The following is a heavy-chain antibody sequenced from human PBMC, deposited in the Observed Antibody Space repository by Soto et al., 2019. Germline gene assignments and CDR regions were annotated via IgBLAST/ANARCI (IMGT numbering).Heavy chain of an antibody. Sequence: EVQLLESGGGLVQPGGSLRISCAASDSTFDNYAMNWVRQAPGKGLEWVSAITSSGGTTYYRDSVKGRFTISRDNSKNTLFLQMNSLRAEDTAVYYCATVRSNYYYYYAMDVWGQGTTVTVSS. D-gene: IGHD4-4*01. J-gene: IGHJ6*02. CDR1: DSTFDNYA. V-gene: IGHV3-23*01. CDR3: ATVRSNYYYYYAMDV. CDR2: ITSSGGTT.